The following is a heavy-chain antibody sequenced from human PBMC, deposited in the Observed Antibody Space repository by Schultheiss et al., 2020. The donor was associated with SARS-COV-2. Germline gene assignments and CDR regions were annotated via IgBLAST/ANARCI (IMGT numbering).Heavy chain of an antibody. Sequence: SETLSLTCTVSGGSISSGYYWGWIRQSPGKGLEWIGSMYYTDNTYYNPPLKSRVTISADTSKSQFSLKLSSVTAADTAVYYCARDRSWQQPGYGMDVWGQGTTVTVSS. J-gene: IGHJ6*02. D-gene: IGHD1-14*01. CDR1: GGSISSGYY. V-gene: IGHV4-39*07. CDR3: ARDRSWQQPGYGMDV. CDR2: MYYTDNT.